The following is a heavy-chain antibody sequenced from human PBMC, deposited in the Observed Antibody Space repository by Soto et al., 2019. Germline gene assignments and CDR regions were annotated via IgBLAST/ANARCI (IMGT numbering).Heavy chain of an antibody. V-gene: IGHV5-51*01. CDR1: GYSFTSYW. Sequence: GESLKISCKGSGYSFTSYWIGWVRRVPGKGLEWMGIIYPGDSDTRYSPSFQGQVTISADKSISTAYLQWSSLKASDTAMYYCASSRWYYYDSRDYYFDYWGRGTLVTVSS. D-gene: IGHD3-22*01. CDR3: ASSRWYYYDSRDYYFDY. CDR2: IYPGDSDT. J-gene: IGHJ4*02.